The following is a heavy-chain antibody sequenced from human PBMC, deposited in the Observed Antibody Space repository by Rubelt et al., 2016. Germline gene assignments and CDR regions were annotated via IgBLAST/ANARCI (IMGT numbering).Heavy chain of an antibody. CDR1: GGSISSSSYY. CDR3: ARSGYSYGPFRG. D-gene: IGHD5-18*01. J-gene: IGHJ4*02. V-gene: IGHV4-61*05. Sequence: QLQLQESGPGLVKPSETLSLTCTVSGGSISSSSYYWGWIRQPPGKGLEWIGYIHYSGHTNYNPSLKSRVTMSVDTSKRQFSLKLSSVTAADTAVYYCARSGYSYGPFRGWGQGTLVTVSS. CDR2: IHYSGHT.